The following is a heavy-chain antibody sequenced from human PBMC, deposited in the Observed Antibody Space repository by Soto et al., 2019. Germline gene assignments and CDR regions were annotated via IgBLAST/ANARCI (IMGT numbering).Heavy chain of an antibody. CDR2: IIPIFGTA. Sequence: QVQLVQSGAEVKKPGSSVKVSCKASGGTFSSYSINWVRQAPGQGLEWMGEIIPIFGTANYAQKFQGRVTITAGRTKGPALLGPSHPKTEDTALLYRSENCGKPLRGIDYWGQGTLVTVSS. CDR3: SENCGKPLRGIDY. D-gene: IGHD2-21*01. J-gene: IGHJ4*02. CDR1: GGTFSSYS. V-gene: IGHV1-69*01.